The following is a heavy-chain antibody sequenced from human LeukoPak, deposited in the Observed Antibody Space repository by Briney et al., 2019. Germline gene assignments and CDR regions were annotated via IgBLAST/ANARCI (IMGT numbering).Heavy chain of an antibody. Sequence: GGSLRLSCEASGFTFSSYALNWVRQAPGQGLEWVSAISGSGGSTFYADSVKGRFTISRDTSKNMMFLQLNSLRVEDTAIYYCARFRWGDYYYYGVDVWGQGTTVTVSS. CDR1: GFTFSSYA. D-gene: IGHD3-16*01. J-gene: IGHJ6*02. CDR3: ARFRWGDYYYYGVDV. V-gene: IGHV3-23*01. CDR2: ISGSGGST.